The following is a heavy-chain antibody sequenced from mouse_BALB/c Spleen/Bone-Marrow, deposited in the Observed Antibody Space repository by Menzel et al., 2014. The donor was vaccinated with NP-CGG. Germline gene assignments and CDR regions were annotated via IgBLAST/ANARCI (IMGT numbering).Heavy chain of an antibody. V-gene: IGHV1S16*01. D-gene: IGHD4-1*01. CDR2: INPRNGGT. Sequence: VQLQQSGAELVKPGASVKLSCKASGYTFTNYYMYWVKQRPGQGLEWIGEINPRNGGTNFNEKFKRKATLTVDKSSSTAYKKLNSLASEDSGVYFCTRFWDEAFRGQGTLVTVSA. CDR1: GYTFTNYY. CDR3: TRFWDEAF. J-gene: IGHJ3*01.